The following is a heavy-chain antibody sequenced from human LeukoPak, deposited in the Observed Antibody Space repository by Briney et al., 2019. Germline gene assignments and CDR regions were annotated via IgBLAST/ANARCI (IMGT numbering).Heavy chain of an antibody. CDR1: GFTFSSYW. D-gene: IGHD2-2*01. Sequence: GGSLRLSCAASGFTFSSYWMSWVRQAPGEVLEWVDNIKQDGSEKCYVDSEKGRFTISRDNAKNSLYLQMNSLRAEDTAVYYCARDQRYCSSSSCPWEPFDYWGQGTLVTVSS. V-gene: IGHV3-7*05. CDR2: IKQDGSEK. J-gene: IGHJ4*02. CDR3: ARDQRYCSSSSCPWEPFDY.